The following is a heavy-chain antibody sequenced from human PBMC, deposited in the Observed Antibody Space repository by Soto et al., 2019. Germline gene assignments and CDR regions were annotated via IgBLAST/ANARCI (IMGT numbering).Heavy chain of an antibody. Sequence: PSQSLSLNCAISGDSVSSNSAAWNWIRQSPSIGLECVGRTYYRYKWYNDYAVSVKSRITINPDKSKNQFSLQLNSVTPEDTAVYYCARDYSSSSHSYYGMHXWGQATRVTVS. CDR3: ARDYSSSSHSYYGMHX. J-gene: IGHJ6*02. V-gene: IGHV6-1*01. D-gene: IGHD6-6*01. CDR2: TYYRYKWYN. CDR1: GDSVSSNSAA.